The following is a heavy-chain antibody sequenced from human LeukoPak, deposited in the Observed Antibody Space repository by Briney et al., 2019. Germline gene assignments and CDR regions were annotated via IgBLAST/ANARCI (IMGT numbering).Heavy chain of an antibody. CDR3: ARGNYVWGSYPY. Sequence: ASVKVSCKASGYTFISYGISWVRQAPGQGLEWMGWISAYNGNTNYAQKLQGRVTMTTDTSTSTAYMELSSLRSEDTAVYYCARGNYVWGSYPYWGQGTLVTVSS. V-gene: IGHV1-18*01. CDR2: ISAYNGNT. J-gene: IGHJ4*02. CDR1: GYTFISYG. D-gene: IGHD3-16*02.